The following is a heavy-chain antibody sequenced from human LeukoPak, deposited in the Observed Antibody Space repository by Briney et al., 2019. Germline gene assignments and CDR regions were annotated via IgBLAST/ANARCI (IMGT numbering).Heavy chain of an antibody. D-gene: IGHD2-2*01. V-gene: IGHV3-15*01. J-gene: IGHJ4*02. CDR3: TTGDIVVVPAAIVPFDY. CDR2: IKSKTDGGTS. Sequence: GGSLRLSCTASGFTFSNAWMSWVRQAPGKGLEWVGRIKSKTDGGTSDYAAPVKVRFTISRDDSKNTMYMQMNSLKTEDTAVYYCTTGDIVVVPAAIVPFDYWGQGTLVTVSS. CDR1: GFTFSNAW.